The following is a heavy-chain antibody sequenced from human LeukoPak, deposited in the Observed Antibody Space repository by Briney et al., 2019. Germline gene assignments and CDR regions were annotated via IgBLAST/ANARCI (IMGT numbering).Heavy chain of an antibody. V-gene: IGHV3-9*01. J-gene: IGHJ3*02. CDR2: ISWNSGSI. CDR1: GFTFDDYA. D-gene: IGHD6-19*01. Sequence: PGGSLRLSCAASGFTFDDYAMHWVRQAPGKGLEWGSGISWNSGSIGYADSVKGRFTISRDNAKNSLYLQMNSLRAEDTALYYCAKDIGAVGHAFDIWGQGTMVTVSS. CDR3: AKDIGAVGHAFDI.